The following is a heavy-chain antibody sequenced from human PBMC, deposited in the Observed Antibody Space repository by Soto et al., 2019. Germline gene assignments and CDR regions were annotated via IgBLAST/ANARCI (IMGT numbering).Heavy chain of an antibody. Sequence: QVQLVQSGAEVKKPGSSVKVSCKASGGTFSSYAINWVRQAPGQGLEWMGGIIRIFGTPDYAQRFQGRVTSTADESTSPAYTGLSSLRSEDTAVYYCAGLASNEYYFDGMDVWGQGTTGTVTS. D-gene: IGHD4-4*01. CDR1: GGTFSSYA. CDR3: AGLASNEYYFDGMDV. J-gene: IGHJ6*02. CDR2: IIRIFGTP. V-gene: IGHV1-69*12.